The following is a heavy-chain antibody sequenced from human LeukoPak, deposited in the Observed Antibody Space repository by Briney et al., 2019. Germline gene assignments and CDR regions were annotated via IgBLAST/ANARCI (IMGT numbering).Heavy chain of an antibody. Sequence: GGSLRLSCGASGFTFSNYGMLWVRQAPGKGLEGGAFIRYDGNNKLYADSMKGRFTISRDNSKNTLYLHINSLRAEDTPLYYCVKDNSLDSWGQGTLVIVSS. J-gene: IGHJ5*01. V-gene: IGHV3-30*02. CDR3: VKDNSLDS. D-gene: IGHD4-23*01. CDR2: IRYDGNNK. CDR1: GFTFSNYG.